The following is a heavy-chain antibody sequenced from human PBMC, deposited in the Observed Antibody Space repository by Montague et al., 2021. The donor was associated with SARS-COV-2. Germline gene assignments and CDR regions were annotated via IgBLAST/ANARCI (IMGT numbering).Heavy chain of an antibody. D-gene: IGHD3-9*01. V-gene: IGHV2-70*04. CDR1: GFSLSTSGMR. Sequence: ALVKPTQTLTLTCTFSGFSLSTSGMRASWIRQPPGKALEWLARIDWDDDKFYSTSLKTRLTISKDTSKNRVVLTMTNMDPVDTATYYCARSYYDILTAYYTPFDYWGQGTLVTVSS. CDR2: IDWDDDK. CDR3: ARSYYDILTAYYTPFDY. J-gene: IGHJ4*02.